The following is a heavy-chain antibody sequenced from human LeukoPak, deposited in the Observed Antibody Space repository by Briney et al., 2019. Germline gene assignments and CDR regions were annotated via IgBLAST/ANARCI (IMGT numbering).Heavy chain of an antibody. V-gene: IGHV4-34*01. Sequence: PSETLSLTCAVYGGSFSGYYWSWIRQPPGKGLEWIGEINHGGSTNYNPSLKSRVTISVDTSKNQFSLKLSSVTAADTAVYYCARGSTTFGVVIKPTPLDAFDIWGQGTMVTVSS. D-gene: IGHD3-3*01. J-gene: IGHJ3*02. CDR2: INHGGST. CDR1: GGSFSGYY. CDR3: ARGSTTFGVVIKPTPLDAFDI.